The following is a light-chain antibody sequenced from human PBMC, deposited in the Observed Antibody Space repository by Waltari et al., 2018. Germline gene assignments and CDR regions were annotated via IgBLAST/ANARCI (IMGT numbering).Light chain of an antibody. CDR1: QRVGSTY. CDR3: QQYGDLPPFT. J-gene: IGKJ2*01. CDR2: GTS. V-gene: IGKV3-20*01. Sequence: IVLTQSPGTLSLSPGERATLSCRASQRVGSTYLAWYQQKPCQTPRLVIYGTSTRATGIPDRFSGSGSGTDFTLTISRLETEDFAVYYCQQYGDLPPFTFGQGTKLEI.